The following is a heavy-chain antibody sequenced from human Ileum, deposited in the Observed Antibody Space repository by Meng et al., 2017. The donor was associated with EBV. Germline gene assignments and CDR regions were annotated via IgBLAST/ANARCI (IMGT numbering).Heavy chain of an antibody. CDR3: ARSDEGYCSGGSCYGGGFDY. CDR2: IYHSGST. J-gene: IGHJ4*02. Sequence: QVQHPEPGRGRVKPSGSMSLTWAVLGGSISSSHWWRWVRQPPGKGLEWIGEIYHSGSTNYNPSLKSRVTISVDKSKNQFSLKLSSVTAADTAVYYCARSDEGYCSGGSCYGGGFDYWGQGTLVTVSS. CDR1: GGSISSSHW. D-gene: IGHD2-15*01. V-gene: IGHV4-4*02.